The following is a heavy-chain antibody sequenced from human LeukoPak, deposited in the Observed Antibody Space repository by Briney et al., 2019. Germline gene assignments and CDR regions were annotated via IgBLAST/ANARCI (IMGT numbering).Heavy chain of an antibody. CDR3: AKDLDSSGYYLGVFDY. V-gene: IGHV3-30*18. J-gene: IGHJ4*02. CDR1: GFTFSSYG. CDR2: ISYDGSNK. Sequence: GGSLRLSCAASGFTFSSYGMHWVRQAPGKGLEWVAVISYDGSNKYYADSVKGRFTISRDNSKNTLYLQMNSLRAEDTAVYYCAKDLDSSGYYLGVFDYWGQGTLVTVSS. D-gene: IGHD3-22*01.